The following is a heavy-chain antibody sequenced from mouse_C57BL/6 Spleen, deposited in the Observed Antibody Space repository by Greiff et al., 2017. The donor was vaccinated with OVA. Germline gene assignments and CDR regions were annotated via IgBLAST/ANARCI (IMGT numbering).Heavy chain of an antibody. V-gene: IGHV1-72*01. Sequence: QVQLQQPGAELVKPGASVKLSCKASGYTFTSYWMHWVKQRPGRGLEWIGRIDPTSGGTKYTEKVKSKATLTVDKPYSTAYMQLSSLTSEDSAVYYCARRGYDGYLDDWGQGTTLTVSS. CDR1: GYTFTSYW. D-gene: IGHD2-3*01. CDR3: ARRGYDGYLDD. CDR2: IDPTSGGT. J-gene: IGHJ2*01.